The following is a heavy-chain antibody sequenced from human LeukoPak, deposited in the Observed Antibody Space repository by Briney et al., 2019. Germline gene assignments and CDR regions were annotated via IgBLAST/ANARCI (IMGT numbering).Heavy chain of an antibody. CDR3: AREVRGYSYGANDY. CDR1: GGSISSGSYY. D-gene: IGHD5-18*01. V-gene: IGHV4-61*02. Sequence: SQTLSLTCTVSGGSISSGSYYWSWIRQPAGKGLEWIGRIYTSGSTNCNPSLKSRVTISVDTSKNQFSLKLSSVTAADTAVYYCAREVRGYSYGANDYWGQGTLVTVSS. CDR2: IYTSGST. J-gene: IGHJ4*02.